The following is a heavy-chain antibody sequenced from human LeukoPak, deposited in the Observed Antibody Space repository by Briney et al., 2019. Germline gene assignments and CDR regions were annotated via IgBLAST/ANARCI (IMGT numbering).Heavy chain of an antibody. CDR2: IHYDGKI. CDR1: GFSVSGKF. V-gene: IGHV3-53*01. D-gene: IGHD2-21*01. CDR3: ASGDGYLQPY. Sequence: GGSLRLSCAASGFSVSGKFMSWVRQAPGKGLEWVSIIHYDGKIRYAGSVGGRFTIYRDDSENTLFLQMNSLRVDDTAVYFCASGDGYLQPYWGQVTLVTVSS. J-gene: IGHJ4*02.